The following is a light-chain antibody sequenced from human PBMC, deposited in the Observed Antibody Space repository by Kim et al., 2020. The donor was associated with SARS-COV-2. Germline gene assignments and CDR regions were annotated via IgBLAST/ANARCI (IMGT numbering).Light chain of an antibody. Sequence: AAVGDRVTITCRASQDIRNDLGWYQQNPGRAPKRLIYGASSLQSGVQSRFSGSGSGTEFTLTISSVQPEDFATYCCLQHSNYPITFGQGTRLEIK. V-gene: IGKV1-17*01. J-gene: IGKJ5*01. CDR2: GAS. CDR1: QDIRND. CDR3: LQHSNYPIT.